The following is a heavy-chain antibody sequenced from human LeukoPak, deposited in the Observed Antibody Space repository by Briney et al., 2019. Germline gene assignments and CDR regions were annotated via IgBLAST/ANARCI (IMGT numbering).Heavy chain of an antibody. CDR1: GFIFSDYY. Sequence: GGSLRLSCAASGFIFSDYYMTWIRQAPGKGLEWVSYISSSSDNIFYADSVKGRFTISRDNAKKSMYLQMNSLRGEDTAVYYCAKDPDYQLLSRAAFDIWGQGTMVTVSS. CDR2: ISSSSDNI. J-gene: IGHJ3*02. D-gene: IGHD2-2*01. V-gene: IGHV3-11*01. CDR3: AKDPDYQLLSRAAFDI.